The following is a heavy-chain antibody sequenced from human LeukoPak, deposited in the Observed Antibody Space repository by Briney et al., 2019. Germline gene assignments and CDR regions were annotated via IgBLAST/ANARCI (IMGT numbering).Heavy chain of an antibody. Sequence: ASVKVSCKASGGTFSSYAISWVRQAPGQGLEWMGGIIPIFGTANYAQKFQGRVTITADESTSTAYMELSSLRSEDTAVYYCALYKHRGAYSSGWYVLWGQGTMVTVSS. D-gene: IGHD6-19*01. CDR3: ALYKHRGAYSSGWYVL. V-gene: IGHV1-69*13. J-gene: IGHJ3*01. CDR2: IIPIFGTA. CDR1: GGTFSSYA.